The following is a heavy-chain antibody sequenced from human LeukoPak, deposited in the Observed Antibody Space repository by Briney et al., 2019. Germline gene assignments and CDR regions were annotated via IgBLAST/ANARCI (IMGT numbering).Heavy chain of an antibody. J-gene: IGHJ4*02. CDR3: ARGSMTTVTTSYY. Sequence: SVKVSCKASGGTFSSYAISWVRQAPGQGLEWMGRIIPILGIASYAQKFQGRVTITADKSTSTAYMELSSLRSEDTAVYYCARGSMTTVTTSYYWGQGTLVTVSS. CDR1: GGTFSSYA. V-gene: IGHV1-69*04. D-gene: IGHD4-17*01. CDR2: IIPILGIA.